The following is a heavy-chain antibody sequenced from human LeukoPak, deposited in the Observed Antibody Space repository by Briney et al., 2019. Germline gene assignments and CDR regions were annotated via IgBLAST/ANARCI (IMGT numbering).Heavy chain of an antibody. J-gene: IGHJ1*01. D-gene: IGHD6-13*01. Sequence: SETLSLTCAVYGGSFSGYYWSWIRPPPGKGLEWMGEINHSGSTNYNPSLKSRVTISVDTSKNQFSLKLSSVTAADTATYYCARGCRCRSSWHSGYWGQGTPVTVSS. CDR2: INHSGST. CDR1: GGSFSGYY. CDR3: ARGCRCRSSWHSGY. V-gene: IGHV4-34*01.